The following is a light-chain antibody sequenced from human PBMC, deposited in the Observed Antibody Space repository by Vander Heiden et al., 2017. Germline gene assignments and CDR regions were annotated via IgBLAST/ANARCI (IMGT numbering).Light chain of an antibody. J-gene: IGKJ1*01. CDR2: GAS. Sequence: EIVMTQSPATLSVSPGERATLSCRASQSVSINLSWYQQKPGQAPRLLIYGASTRATGIPARCSGSGSGTEFTLTISSLQSEDFAVYYCQQYNNWPPSWTFGQGTKVEIK. CDR3: QQYNNWPPSWT. CDR1: QSVSIN. V-gene: IGKV3-15*01.